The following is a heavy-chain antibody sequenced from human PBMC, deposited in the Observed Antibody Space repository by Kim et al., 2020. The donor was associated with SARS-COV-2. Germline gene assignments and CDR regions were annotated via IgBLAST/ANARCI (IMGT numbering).Heavy chain of an antibody. V-gene: IGHV3-23*01. D-gene: IGHD6-19*01. CDR1: GFTFSSYA. Sequence: GGSLRLSCAASGFTFSSYAMSWVRQAPGKGLEWVSAISGSGGSTYYADSVKGRFTISRDNSKNTLYLQMNSLRAEDTAVYYCAKDSSSGWYKDNKSDYWGQGTLVTVSS. CDR3: AKDSSSGWYKDNKSDY. CDR2: ISGSGGST. J-gene: IGHJ4*02.